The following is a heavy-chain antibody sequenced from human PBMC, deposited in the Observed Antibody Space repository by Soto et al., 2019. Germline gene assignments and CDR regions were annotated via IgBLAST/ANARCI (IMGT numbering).Heavy chain of an antibody. CDR3: ASVSYSSSSPIWFDP. CDR2: ISSSGSTI. D-gene: IGHD6-6*01. CDR1: GFTFSDYY. Sequence: QVQLVESGGGLVKPGGSLRLSCAASGFTFSDYYMSWIRQAPGKGLEWVSYISSSGSTIYYADSVKGRFTISRDNAKNSLYLQMNSLRAEDTDVYYCASVSYSSSSPIWFDPWGQGTLVTVSS. V-gene: IGHV3-11*01. J-gene: IGHJ5*02.